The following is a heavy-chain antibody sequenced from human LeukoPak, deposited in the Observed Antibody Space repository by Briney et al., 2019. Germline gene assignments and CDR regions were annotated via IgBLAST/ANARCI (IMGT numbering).Heavy chain of an antibody. Sequence: ASVKVSCKASGYTFTSYYMHWVRQAPGQGLEWMGIINPSGGSTSYAQKFQGRVTMTRDTSTSTVYMELSSLRSGDTAVYYCARASIVVVTKKGAFDIWGQGTMVTVSS. D-gene: IGHD3-22*01. CDR3: ARASIVVVTKKGAFDI. CDR1: GYTFTSYY. V-gene: IGHV1-46*01. J-gene: IGHJ3*02. CDR2: INPSGGST.